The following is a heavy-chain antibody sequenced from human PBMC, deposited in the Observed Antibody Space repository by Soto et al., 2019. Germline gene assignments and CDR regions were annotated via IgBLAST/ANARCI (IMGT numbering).Heavy chain of an antibody. V-gene: IGHV1-2*02. Sequence: ASVKVSCKASNDSLSSHFIHWVRQAPGQGLEWMGWINPNSGGTKYAPKFQGGVTMTRDTSITTAYMELSRLRSGDTAVYYCAREPATARPKEVGCWDKGTLVAVAS. CDR3: AREPATARPKEVGC. CDR2: INPNSGGT. CDR1: NDSLSSHF. J-gene: IGHJ4*02.